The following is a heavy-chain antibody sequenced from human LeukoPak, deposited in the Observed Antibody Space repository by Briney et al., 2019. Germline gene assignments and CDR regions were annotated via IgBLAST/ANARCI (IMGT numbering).Heavy chain of an antibody. Sequence: PGGSLRLSCAASGFTFDDYGMSWVRQAPGKGLEWVSGINWNGGSTGYADSVKGRFTISRDNAKNSLYLQMNSLRAEDTALYYCARDAKAHDYGDYPSGYWGQGTLDTVSS. J-gene: IGHJ4*02. CDR1: GFTFDDYG. D-gene: IGHD4-17*01. CDR3: ARDAKAHDYGDYPSGY. CDR2: INWNGGST. V-gene: IGHV3-20*04.